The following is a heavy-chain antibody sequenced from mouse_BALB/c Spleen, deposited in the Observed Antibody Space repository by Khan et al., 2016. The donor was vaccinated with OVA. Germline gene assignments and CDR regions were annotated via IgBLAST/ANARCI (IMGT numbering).Heavy chain of an antibody. Sequence: IPLVQSGAEFVRPGALVKLSCKASGFNIKDYYMHWVKQRPEQGLEWIGWIDPENGNTIYDPKFQDKASITADTSSNTAYLQLSSLTSEDTAVYYCARGEVRFAYWGQGTLVTVSA. CDR2: IDPENGNT. D-gene: IGHD2-14*01. CDR1: GFNIKDYY. V-gene: IGHV14-1*02. J-gene: IGHJ3*01. CDR3: ARGEVRFAY.